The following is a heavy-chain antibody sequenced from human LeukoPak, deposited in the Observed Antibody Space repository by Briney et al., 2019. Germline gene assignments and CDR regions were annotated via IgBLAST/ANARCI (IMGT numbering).Heavy chain of an antibody. CDR2: MYTSGST. Sequence: SQSLSLTCTVSGGSISSGSYYWSWIRQPAGKGLEWIGRMYTSGSTNYNPSLKSRVTISVDTSKIQFSLELSSGTAADTAVYYCAGSPLSGYSSGWSRQSGWFDPWGQGTLVTVSS. D-gene: IGHD6-19*01. J-gene: IGHJ5*02. CDR1: GGSISSGSYY. V-gene: IGHV4-61*02. CDR3: AGSPLSGYSSGWSRQSGWFDP.